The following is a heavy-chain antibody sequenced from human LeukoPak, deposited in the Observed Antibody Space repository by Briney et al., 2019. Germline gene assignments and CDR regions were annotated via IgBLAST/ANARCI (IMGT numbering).Heavy chain of an antibody. CDR2: VNSDGSGT. D-gene: IGHD2-15*01. Sequence: GGSLRLSCAASGFTFSRYSMHWVRQAPGKGLVWVSHVNSDGSGTDYADSVEGRFTISRDNAKNTLYLQMNSLRAEDTAVYYCARGDCSGGSCYLSLTTIDYWGQGTLVTVSS. J-gene: IGHJ4*02. V-gene: IGHV3-74*01. CDR1: GFTFSRYS. CDR3: ARGDCSGGSCYLSLTTIDY.